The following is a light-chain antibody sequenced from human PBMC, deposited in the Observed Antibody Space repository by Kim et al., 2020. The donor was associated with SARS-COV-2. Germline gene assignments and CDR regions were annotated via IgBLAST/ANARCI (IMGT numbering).Light chain of an antibody. V-gene: IGKV1-33*01. J-gene: IGKJ2*01. Sequence: DIQLTQSPSSLSASVGDRVTITCQAGQDISDYLNWYQQKPGEVRKLLIYDASKLHTGVPSRFSGGGSGTHFTFTISSLQPEDVATYYCQQYGTFGQGTRLEIK. CDR1: QDISDY. CDR2: DAS. CDR3: QQYGT.